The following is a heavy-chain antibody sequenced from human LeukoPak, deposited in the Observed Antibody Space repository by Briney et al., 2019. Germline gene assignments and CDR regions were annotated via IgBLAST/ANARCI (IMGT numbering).Heavy chain of an antibody. CDR3: ARVVLGVLGYYFDY. CDR1: GGSFSGYY. CDR2: INHRGST. J-gene: IGHJ4*02. V-gene: IGHV4-34*01. Sequence: SETLSLTCAVYGGSFSGYYWSWIRQPPGKGLEWIGEINHRGSTNYNPSLKSRVTISVDTSKNQFSLKLSSVTAADTAVYYCARVVLGVLGYYFDYWGQGTLVTVSS. D-gene: IGHD3-16*01.